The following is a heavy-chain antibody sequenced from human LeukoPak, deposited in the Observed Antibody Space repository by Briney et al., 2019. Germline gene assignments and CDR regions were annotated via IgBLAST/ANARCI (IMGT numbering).Heavy chain of an antibody. Sequence: SGGSLRLFCAGSGFIFSIYWMSWVRQAPGKGLEWVANIKQDGSEKYYVDSVKGRFTISRDNAKNSLYLQMNSLRAEDTAVYYCARGGRETQIWLDWGQGTLVTVSS. V-gene: IGHV3-7*01. CDR2: IKQDGSEK. CDR1: GFIFSIYW. J-gene: IGHJ4*02. CDR3: ARGGRETQIWLD. D-gene: IGHD5-18*01.